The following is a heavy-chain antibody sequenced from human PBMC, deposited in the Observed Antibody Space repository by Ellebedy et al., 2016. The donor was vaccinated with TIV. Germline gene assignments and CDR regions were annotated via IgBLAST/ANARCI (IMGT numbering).Heavy chain of an antibody. Sequence: SETLSLXXAVSRGSVSTGNYYWSWIRQPPGKGLEWIGYIYYSGSTNYNPSLKSRVTISVDTSKNQFSLKLTSVTAADTAVYYCARKKPPFADPFDYWGQGTLVTVSS. J-gene: IGHJ4*02. V-gene: IGHV4-61*01. CDR1: RGSVSTGNYY. D-gene: IGHD2/OR15-2a*01. CDR3: ARKKPPFADPFDY. CDR2: IYYSGST.